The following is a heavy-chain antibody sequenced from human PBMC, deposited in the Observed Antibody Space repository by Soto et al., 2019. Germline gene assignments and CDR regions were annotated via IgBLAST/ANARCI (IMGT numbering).Heavy chain of an antibody. D-gene: IGHD2-15*01. J-gene: IGHJ4*02. CDR3: ARLMVAATVYCDY. Sequence: SETLSLTCTVSGDSISSSSYYWGWIRQPPGKGLEWIGSIYYSGSTYYNPSLKSRVTISVDTSKNQFSLKLSSVTAADTAVYYCARLMVAATVYCDYWGQGTLVTVSS. V-gene: IGHV4-39*01. CDR2: IYYSGST. CDR1: GDSISSSSYY.